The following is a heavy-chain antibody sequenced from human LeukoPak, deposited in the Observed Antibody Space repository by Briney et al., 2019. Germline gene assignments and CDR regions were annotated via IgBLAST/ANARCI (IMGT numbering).Heavy chain of an antibody. J-gene: IGHJ4*02. D-gene: IGHD5-24*01. CDR3: AREDGSFDY. V-gene: IGHV1-2*02. CDR1: GYTFTGYY. Sequence: ASVKVSCKASGYTFTGYYIHWVRQAPGQGLEWMGWINPISGGTNYAEKFQGRVATTRDTSINTAYMEVTRLTSDDTAVYYCAREDGSFDYWGQGTLVIVSS. CDR2: INPISGGT.